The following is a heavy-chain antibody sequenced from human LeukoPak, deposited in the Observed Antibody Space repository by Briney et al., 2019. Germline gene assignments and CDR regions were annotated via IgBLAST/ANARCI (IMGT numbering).Heavy chain of an antibody. V-gene: IGHV1-2*02. Sequence: GASVKVSCKTSGYSFTAFYIHWVRQAPGQGLEWMGWINLNSGDTKYAQKFQGRVTMTRDTSINTAYMELTSLTLDDTALYYCTRDSSAGFDPWGQGTLDTVSS. CDR2: INLNSGDT. CDR1: GYSFTAFY. J-gene: IGHJ5*02. CDR3: TRDSSAGFDP. D-gene: IGHD3-10*01.